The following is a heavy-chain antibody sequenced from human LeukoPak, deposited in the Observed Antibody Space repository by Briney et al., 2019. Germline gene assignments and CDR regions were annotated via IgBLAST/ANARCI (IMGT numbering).Heavy chain of an antibody. J-gene: IGHJ4*02. CDR1: GRSFSGYY. CDR2: INHSGST. D-gene: IGHD6-19*01. V-gene: IGHV4-34*01. Sequence: SETLSLTCAVYGRSFSGYYWSWIRQPPGKGREWVGEINHSGSTNYNPSLKIRVTISVNTSKNQFSLKLSSVTAADTSVYYCARGGKSGWYKSLDYWGQGTLVTVSS. CDR3: ARGGKSGWYKSLDY.